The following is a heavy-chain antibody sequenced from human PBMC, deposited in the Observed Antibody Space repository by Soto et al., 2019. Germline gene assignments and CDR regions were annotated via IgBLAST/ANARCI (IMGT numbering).Heavy chain of an antibody. J-gene: IGHJ6*02. CDR2: IYYSGST. D-gene: IGHD5-18*01. Sequence: QVPLQESGPGLVKPSQTLSLTCTVSGGSISSGGYYWSWIRQHPGKGLEWIGYIYYSGSTYYNPSRKSRVTISVDTSKNQFSLKLSSVTAADTAVYYCAREMLPWIQLYKKSPLQYYYYGMDVWGQGTTVTVSS. CDR3: AREMLPWIQLYKKSPLQYYYYGMDV. V-gene: IGHV4-31*03. CDR1: GGSISSGGYY.